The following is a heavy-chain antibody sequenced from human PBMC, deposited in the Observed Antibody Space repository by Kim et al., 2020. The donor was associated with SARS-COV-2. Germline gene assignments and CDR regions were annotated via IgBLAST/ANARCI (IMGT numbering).Heavy chain of an antibody. D-gene: IGHD3-22*01. CDR1: GFTFSSYG. CDR2: ISYDGSNK. CDR3: AKEVTMIVVVITPRSYGMDV. J-gene: IGHJ6*02. Sequence: GGSLRLSCAASGFTFSSYGMHWVRQAPGKVLEWVAVISYDGSNKYYADSVKGRFTISRDNSKNTLYLQMNSLRAEDTAVYYCAKEVTMIVVVITPRSYGMDVWGQGTTVTVSS. V-gene: IGHV3-30*18.